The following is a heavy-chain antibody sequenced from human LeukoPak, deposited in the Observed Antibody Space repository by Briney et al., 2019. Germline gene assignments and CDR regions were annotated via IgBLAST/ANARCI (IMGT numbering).Heavy chain of an antibody. CDR1: GYSISSGNY. J-gene: IGHJ4*02. CDR3: ARLNGNFQNFYDY. D-gene: IGHD1-7*01. Sequence: SETLSLTCSVSGYSISSGNYWGWIRLPPGKGLQWIGSIYHSGSTYYNPSLKSRVTISVDPSKNQFSLKLTSVTAADTALYYCARLNGNFQNFYDYWGQGTLVTVSS. V-gene: IGHV4-38-2*01. CDR2: IYHSGST.